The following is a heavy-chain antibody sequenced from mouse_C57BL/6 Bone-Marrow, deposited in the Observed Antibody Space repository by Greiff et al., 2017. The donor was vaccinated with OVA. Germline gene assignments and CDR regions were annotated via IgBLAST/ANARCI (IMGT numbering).Heavy chain of an antibody. V-gene: IGHV5-9*01. CDR1: GFTFSSYT. CDR2: ISGGGGNT. D-gene: IGHD1-1*01. Sequence: EVQGVESGGGLVKPGGSLKLSCAASGFTFSSYTMSWVRQTPEKRLEWVATISGGGGNTYYPDSVKGRFTISRDNAKNTLYLQMSSLRSEDTALYYCARQGYYYVPFAYWGQGTLVTVSA. J-gene: IGHJ3*01. CDR3: ARQGYYYVPFAY.